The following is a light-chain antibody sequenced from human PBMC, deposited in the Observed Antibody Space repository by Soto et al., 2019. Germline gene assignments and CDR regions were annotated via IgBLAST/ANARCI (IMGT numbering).Light chain of an antibody. Sequence: QSALTQPASVSGSPGQSITISCTGTSNDVGDYKHVSWYQQSPGKVPKLLIYNVNNRPSGVSDRFSCSRSGYTASLTISGLQAEDESDYFCSSSSSGGLYVFGTGTKVTVL. CDR1: SNDVGDYKH. CDR3: SSSSSGGLYV. V-gene: IGLV2-14*01. CDR2: NVN. J-gene: IGLJ1*01.